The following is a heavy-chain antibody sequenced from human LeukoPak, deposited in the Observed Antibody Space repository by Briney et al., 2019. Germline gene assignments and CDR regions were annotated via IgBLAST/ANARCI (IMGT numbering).Heavy chain of an antibody. CDR2: ISSSSSTI. CDR1: GFTFSSYS. V-gene: IGHV3-48*04. CDR3: ARPLGRGAFDI. Sequence: GGSLRLSCAASGFTFSSYSMNWVRQAPGKGLEWVSYISSSSSTIYYADSVKGRFTISRDNAKNSLYLQVNSLRAEDTAVYYCARPLGRGAFDIWGQGTMVTVSS. J-gene: IGHJ3*02. D-gene: IGHD3-10*01.